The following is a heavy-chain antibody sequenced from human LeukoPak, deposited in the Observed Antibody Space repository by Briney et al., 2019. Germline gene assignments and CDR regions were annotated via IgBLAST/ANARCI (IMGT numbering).Heavy chain of an antibody. CDR3: ARRSCSSTSCYPLDAFDI. D-gene: IGHD2-2*01. J-gene: IGHJ3*02. CDR1: GYSISSGYY. V-gene: IGHV4-38-2*01. CDR2: IYHSGST. Sequence: SETLSLTCSVSGYSISSGYYWGWIRQPPGTGLEWIGSIYHSGSTYYNPPLKSRVTISVDMSKNQFSLKLSSVTAADTAVVYCARRSCSSTSCYPLDAFDIWGQGTMVTVSS.